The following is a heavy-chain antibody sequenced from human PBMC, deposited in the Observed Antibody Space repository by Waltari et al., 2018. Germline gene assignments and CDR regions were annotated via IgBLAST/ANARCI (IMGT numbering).Heavy chain of an antibody. D-gene: IGHD1-20*01. V-gene: IGHV3-7*01. CDR3: ARDDGIRTVDY. Sequence: QLVESGGGLVQPGGSLRLSCVVSGFTFRSYWMSWVRQTPGKGLEWVANIKPDGTEEYYVDYVKGRFTISRDNAKNSLYLQMNSLRAEDTAVYYCARDDGIRTVDYWGQGTLVTVSS. J-gene: IGHJ4*02. CDR2: IKPDGTEE. CDR1: GFTFRSYW.